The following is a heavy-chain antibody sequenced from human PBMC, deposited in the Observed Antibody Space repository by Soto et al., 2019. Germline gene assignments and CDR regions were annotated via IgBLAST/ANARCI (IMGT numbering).Heavy chain of an antibody. Sequence: SGFTFSSSAMHWFRQAPGKGLEWVAVIQYDGSKKYYVDSVKGRFTISRDTAKNSLYLQMNSLRAEDTAVYYCARGSSWLNYYYYVMDVWGQGTTVNVSS. D-gene: IGHD6-13*01. CDR1: GFTFSSSA. CDR2: IQYDGSKK. J-gene: IGHJ6*02. V-gene: IGHV3-30-3*01. CDR3: ARGSSWLNYYYYVMDV.